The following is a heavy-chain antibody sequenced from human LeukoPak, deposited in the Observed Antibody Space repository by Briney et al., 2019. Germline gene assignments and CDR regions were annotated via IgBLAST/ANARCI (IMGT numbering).Heavy chain of an antibody. Sequence: PSQTLSLTCTVSGGSISSGSYYWSWLRQPAGKGLEWIGRIYTSGSTNYNPSLKSRVTISVDTSKNQFSLKLSSVTAADTAVYYCARGRSGYCSSTSCYTYYFDYWGQGTLVTVSS. J-gene: IGHJ4*02. D-gene: IGHD2-2*02. V-gene: IGHV4-61*02. CDR3: ARGRSGYCSSTSCYTYYFDY. CDR2: IYTSGST. CDR1: GGSISSGSYY.